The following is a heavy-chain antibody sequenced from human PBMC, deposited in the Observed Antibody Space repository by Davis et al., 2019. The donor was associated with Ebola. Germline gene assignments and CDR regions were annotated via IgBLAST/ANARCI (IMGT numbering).Heavy chain of an antibody. J-gene: IGHJ4*02. V-gene: IGHV3-21*01. CDR1: GFTFSSYS. Sequence: GESLKISCAASGFTFSSYSMNWVRQAPGKGLEWVSSISSSSSYIYYADSVKGRFTISRDNAKNSLYLQMNSLRAEDTAVYYCARDPGFGRYFDWLTDWGQGTLVTVSS. CDR3: ARDPGFGRYFDWLTD. D-gene: IGHD3-9*01. CDR2: ISSSSSYI.